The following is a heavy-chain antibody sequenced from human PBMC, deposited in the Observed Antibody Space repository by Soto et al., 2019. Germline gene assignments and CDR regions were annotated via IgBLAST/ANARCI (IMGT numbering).Heavy chain of an antibody. Sequence: GGSLRLSCAASGFTVSSNYMSWVRQAPGKGLEWASVIYSGGSTYYADSVKGRFTISRDNSKNTLYLQMNSLRAEDTAVYYCARLYSSGWYYYYYYGMDVWGQGTTVTVSS. CDR1: GFTVSSNY. CDR2: IYSGGST. V-gene: IGHV3-53*01. CDR3: ARLYSSGWYYYYYYGMDV. J-gene: IGHJ6*02. D-gene: IGHD6-19*01.